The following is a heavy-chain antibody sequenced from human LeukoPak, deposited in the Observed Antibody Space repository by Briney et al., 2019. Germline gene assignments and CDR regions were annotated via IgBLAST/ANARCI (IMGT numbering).Heavy chain of an antibody. Sequence: TSETLSLTCAVSGYSISSGYYWGWIRQPPGKGLEWIGSIYHSGSTYYNPSLKSRVTISVDTSKNQFSLKLSSVTAADTAVYYCAREWELLLFGYYFDYWGQGTLVTVSS. CDR3: AREWELLLFGYYFDY. V-gene: IGHV4-38-2*02. J-gene: IGHJ4*02. D-gene: IGHD1-26*01. CDR1: GYSISSGYY. CDR2: IYHSGST.